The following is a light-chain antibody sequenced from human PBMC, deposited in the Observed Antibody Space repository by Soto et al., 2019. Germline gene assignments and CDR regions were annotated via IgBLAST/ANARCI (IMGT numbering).Light chain of an antibody. V-gene: IGLV2-14*03. CDR2: GVT. J-gene: IGLJ1*01. CDR1: SSDVGHSNQ. CDR3: NSYTISTTYV. Sequence: QSALTQPASVSGSPGQSITISCTGSSSDVGHSNQVSWYHQHPGKATTLIIYGVTNRPSGISNRFSGYKSGSTASLTISGLQPEDEADYYCNSYTISTTYVFGTGTKLTVL.